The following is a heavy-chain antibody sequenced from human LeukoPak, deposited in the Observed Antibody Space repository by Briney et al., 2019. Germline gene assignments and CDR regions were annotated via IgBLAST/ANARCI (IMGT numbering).Heavy chain of an antibody. Sequence: ASVKVSCKASGYTFTGYYMHWVRQAPGQGLEWMGWINPNSGGTNYAQKFQGRVTMTRDTSISTAYMELRSLRSDDTAVYYCARGAAAGRFSLRPTGAYYMDVWGKGTTVTVSS. V-gene: IGHV1-2*02. CDR3: ARGAAAGRFSLRPTGAYYMDV. CDR1: GYTFTGYY. CDR2: INPNSGGT. J-gene: IGHJ6*03. D-gene: IGHD6-13*01.